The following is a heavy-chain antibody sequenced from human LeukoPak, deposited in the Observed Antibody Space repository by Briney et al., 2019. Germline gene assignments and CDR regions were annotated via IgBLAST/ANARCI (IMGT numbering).Heavy chain of an antibody. J-gene: IGHJ4*02. Sequence: GGSLRLSCAASGFTFSSYAMSWVRQAPGKGLGWVSAISGSGGSTYYADSVKGRFTISRDNSKNTLYLQMNSLRAEDTAVYYCAKVMTRTMVRGVPPSDYWGQGTLVTVSS. CDR1: GFTFSSYA. D-gene: IGHD3-10*01. CDR3: AKVMTRTMVRGVPPSDY. CDR2: ISGSGGST. V-gene: IGHV3-23*01.